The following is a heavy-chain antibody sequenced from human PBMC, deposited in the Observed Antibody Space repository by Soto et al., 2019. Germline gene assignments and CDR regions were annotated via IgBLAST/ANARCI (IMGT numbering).Heavy chain of an antibody. CDR2: ITYSGNT. D-gene: IGHD3-10*01. J-gene: IGHJ5*02. V-gene: IGHV4-59*01. CDR1: GGSINYYY. CDR3: ARDRLGSGSYLAFDP. Sequence: SETLSLTCTVAGGSINYYYWSWIRQPPGRGLEWIGYITYSGNTNYNPSLKGRVSISLDTSRNQFSLMLSSVTAADTAVYYCARDRLGSGSYLAFDPWGQGTLVTVSS.